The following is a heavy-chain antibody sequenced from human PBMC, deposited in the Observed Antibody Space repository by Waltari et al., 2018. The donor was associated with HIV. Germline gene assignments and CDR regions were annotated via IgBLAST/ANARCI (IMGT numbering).Heavy chain of an antibody. J-gene: IGHJ4*02. CDR1: GGSITSYY. Sequence: QVLLQESGPGLVKPSETLSLTCTVSGGSITSYYWSWIRKPPGKGLEWIGYIYYSGSTNYNPSLKSRATISVDTSKNQVSLKLSSVTAADTAVYYCASRGMHYYDSSGYYSWGQGTLVTVSS. V-gene: IGHV4-59*01. D-gene: IGHD3-22*01. CDR3: ASRGMHYYDSSGYYS. CDR2: IYYSGST.